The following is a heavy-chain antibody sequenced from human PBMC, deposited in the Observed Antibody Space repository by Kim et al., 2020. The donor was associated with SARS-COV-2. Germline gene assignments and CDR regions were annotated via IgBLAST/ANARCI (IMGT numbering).Heavy chain of an antibody. D-gene: IGHD2-15*01. Sequence: GGSLRLSCAASGFTFSGSALHWVRQASGKGLEWVGRIKNKGNTYATGYVASVKGRFTISRDDSKNTAYLQMNSLKSEDTAVYFCTIGYCSGGTCYPRFDPGGQGTLVSVSS. CDR1: GFTFSGSA. V-gene: IGHV3-73*01. J-gene: IGHJ5*02. CDR2: IKNKGNTYAT. CDR3: TIGYCSGGTCYPRFDP.